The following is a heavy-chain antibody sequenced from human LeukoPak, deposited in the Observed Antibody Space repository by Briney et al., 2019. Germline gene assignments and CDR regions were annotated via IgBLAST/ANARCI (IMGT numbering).Heavy chain of an antibody. Sequence: SETLSLTCTVSGGPISGYYWSWIRQPPGKGLEWIGYIYYSGSTNYNPSLESRVTISVDTTKNQFSLKLSSVTAADTAVYHCARGFGDGWYGGVHYWGQGTLVTVSS. CDR2: IYYSGST. CDR1: GGPISGYY. V-gene: IGHV4-59*01. J-gene: IGHJ4*02. D-gene: IGHD6-19*01. CDR3: ARGFGDGWYGGVHY.